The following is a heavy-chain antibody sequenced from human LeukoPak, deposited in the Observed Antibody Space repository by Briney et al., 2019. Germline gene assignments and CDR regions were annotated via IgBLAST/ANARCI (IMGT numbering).Heavy chain of an antibody. Sequence: GGSLRLSCAASGFTFSSYGMHWVRQAPGKGLEWVAFIRYDGSNKYYADSVKGRFTISRDNSKNTLYLQMNSLRAEDTAVYYCAKDLVPAAISAFDIWGQGTMVTVSS. D-gene: IGHD2-2*01. J-gene: IGHJ3*02. CDR2: IRYDGSNK. CDR1: GFTFSSYG. V-gene: IGHV3-30*02. CDR3: AKDLVPAAISAFDI.